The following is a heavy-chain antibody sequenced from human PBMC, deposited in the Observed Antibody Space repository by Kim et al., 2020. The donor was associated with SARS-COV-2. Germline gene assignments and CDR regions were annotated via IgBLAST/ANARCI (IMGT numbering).Heavy chain of an antibody. D-gene: IGHD3-22*01. CDR1: GGTFSSYA. Sequence: SVKVSCKASGGTFSSYAISWVRQAPGQGLEWMGGIIPIFGTANYAQKFQGRVTITADESTSTAYMELSSLRSEDTAVYYCARYYYDSSGVLSWYAFDIWGQGTMVTVSS. CDR2: IIPIFGTA. CDR3: ARYYYDSSGVLSWYAFDI. V-gene: IGHV1-69*13. J-gene: IGHJ3*02.